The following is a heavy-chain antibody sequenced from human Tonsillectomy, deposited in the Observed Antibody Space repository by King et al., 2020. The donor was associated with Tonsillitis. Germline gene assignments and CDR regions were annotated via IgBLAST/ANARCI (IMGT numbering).Heavy chain of an antibody. CDR3: AGYVGPKPLDY. V-gene: IGHV3-30*02. J-gene: IGHJ4*02. CDR2: ISYDGSDK. D-gene: IGHD3-10*02. Sequence: VQLVESGGGVVQPGGSLRLSCAASGFTFSDYGMHWVRQAPGKGLEWVTCISYDGSDKYYADSVKGRLTISRDNSKNTFCLQMNSLRFEDTAVYYCAGYVGPKPLDYWGQGTLVTVSS. CDR1: GFTFSDYG.